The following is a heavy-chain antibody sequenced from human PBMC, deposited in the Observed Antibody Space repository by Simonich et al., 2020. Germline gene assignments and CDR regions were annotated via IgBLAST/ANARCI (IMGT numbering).Heavy chain of an antibody. CDR3: ARGRGGMSRGYVDY. J-gene: IGHJ4*02. V-gene: IGHV1-8*03. D-gene: IGHD2-15*01. CDR1: GYTFTSYD. Sequence: QVQLVQSGAEVKKPGASVKVSCQASGYTFTSYDLNWVRQATGQGLEWMGWMNTNRGNTGYAQKFQGRATITRNTSISTAYMERSSLRSEDTAVYYCARGRGGMSRGYVDYWGQGTLVTVSS. CDR2: MNTNRGNT.